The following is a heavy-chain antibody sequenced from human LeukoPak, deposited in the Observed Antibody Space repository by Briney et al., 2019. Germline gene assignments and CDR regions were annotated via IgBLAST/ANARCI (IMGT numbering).Heavy chain of an antibody. Sequence: PGGSLRLSCAASGFTFSSYAMSWVRQAPGKGLEWVSAISVSGGSTYYADSVKGRFTISRDNSKNTLYLQMNSLRAEDTAVYYCAKDASYYDSSGSYYFDYWGQGTLVTVSS. V-gene: IGHV3-23*01. J-gene: IGHJ4*02. CDR2: ISVSGGST. D-gene: IGHD3-22*01. CDR3: AKDASYYDSSGSYYFDY. CDR1: GFTFSSYA.